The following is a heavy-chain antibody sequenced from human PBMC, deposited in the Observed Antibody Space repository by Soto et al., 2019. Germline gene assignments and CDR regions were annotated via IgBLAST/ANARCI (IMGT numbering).Heavy chain of an antibody. V-gene: IGHV3-53*04. J-gene: IGHJ4*02. CDR2: IYSGGST. D-gene: IGHD2-15*01. CDR1: GFTVSSNY. Sequence: EVQLVESGGGLVQPGGSLRLSCAASGFTVSSNYMSWVRQAPGKGLEWVSVIYSGGSTYYADSVKGRFTISRHNSKNTLYLQMNSLRAEGTAVYYCARDQRYCSGGSCYRGLYWGQGTLVTVSS. CDR3: ARDQRYCSGGSCYRGLY.